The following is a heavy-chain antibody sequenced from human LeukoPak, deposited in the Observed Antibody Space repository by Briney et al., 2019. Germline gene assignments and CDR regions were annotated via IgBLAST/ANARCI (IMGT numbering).Heavy chain of an antibody. D-gene: IGHD2-2*01. CDR1: GGTFISYA. CDR3: ARVKGYAYGMDV. V-gene: IGHV1-69*04. J-gene: IGHJ6*02. CDR2: ITPILGIE. Sequence: SVQEFCKACGGTFISYACIWVVQALGGGVEGMGRITPILGIENSAQKFQGRVTITADKSTSTASMELSSLRSEDTAVYYCARVKGYAYGMDVWGQGTTVTVSS.